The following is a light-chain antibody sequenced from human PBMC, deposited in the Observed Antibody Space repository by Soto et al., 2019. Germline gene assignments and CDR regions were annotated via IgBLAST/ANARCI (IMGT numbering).Light chain of an antibody. V-gene: IGKV3-20*01. CDR3: QQYATSPRT. CDR1: QSVGNNY. CDR2: GAS. Sequence: EIVLTQSPGTLSLSPGERATLSCRASQSVGNNYLAWYQQKPGQAPRLLIYGASSRATGIPDRFSGSGSGTDFALAISRLEPEDFAVDYCQQYATSPRTFGQGTRLEIK. J-gene: IGKJ2*01.